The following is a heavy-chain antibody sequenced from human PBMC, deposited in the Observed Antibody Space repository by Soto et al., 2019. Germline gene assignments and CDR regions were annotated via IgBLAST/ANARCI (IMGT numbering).Heavy chain of an antibody. CDR3: ASEPEKLLIRPNFAS. J-gene: IGHJ4*02. D-gene: IGHD2-8*01. CDR1: GDSVSSSSYY. V-gene: IGHV4-61*01. Sequence: SETLSLTCTVSGDSVSSSSYYWSWIRQPPGKGLEWIGYIYYSGSTNYNPSLKSRVTISVDTSKNQFSLKLSSVTAADTAVYYCASEPEKLLIRPNFASGGQGTLVTVSS. CDR2: IYYSGST.